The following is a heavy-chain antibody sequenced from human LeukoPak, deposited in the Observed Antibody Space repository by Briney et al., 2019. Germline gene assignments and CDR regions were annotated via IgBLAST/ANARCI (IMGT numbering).Heavy chain of an antibody. D-gene: IGHD3-10*01. CDR2: SDPSDSYI. CDR3: ARHTDLVPGNSGSGSYAY. Sequence: GESLKISCKGSGYSFSTYWISWGRQMPGKGLEWMGRSDPSDSYINYSPSFQSHVTISVGKSISTAYLQWSGLKASDTAMYYCARHTDLVPGNSGSGSYAYWGQGTLVTVSS. V-gene: IGHV5-10-1*01. J-gene: IGHJ4*02. CDR1: GYSFSTYW.